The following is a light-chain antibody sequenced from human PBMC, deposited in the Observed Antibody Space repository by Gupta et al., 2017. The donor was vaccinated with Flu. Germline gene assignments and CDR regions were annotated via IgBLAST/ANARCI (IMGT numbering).Light chain of an antibody. J-gene: IGKJ1*01. V-gene: IGKV3-20*01. CDR2: ATS. CDR3: QQFGSSPWT. Sequence: EVVLTPSPGTLSLSPGERVTLSCGASRSVSSYYLAWFQQKPGQAPKLLLYATSSRATGIPDRFSGSGSGTDFTLSISRLEPEDFALYYCQQFGSSPWTFGQGTKVEIK. CDR1: RSVSSYY.